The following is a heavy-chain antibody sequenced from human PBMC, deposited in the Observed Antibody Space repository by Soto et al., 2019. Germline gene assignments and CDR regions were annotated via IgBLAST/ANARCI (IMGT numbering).Heavy chain of an antibody. J-gene: IGHJ4*02. D-gene: IGHD6-13*01. Sequence: QVQLVESGGGVVQPGRSLRLSCAASGFTFSSYGMHWVRQAPGKGLEWVAVIAYDGSNKYYADSVKGRFTISRDNSKNTLYLQMNSLRAEDTAVYYCAKDRCSSWTFDYWGQGTLVTV. CDR1: GFTFSSYG. CDR3: AKDRCSSWTFDY. V-gene: IGHV3-30*18. CDR2: IAYDGSNK.